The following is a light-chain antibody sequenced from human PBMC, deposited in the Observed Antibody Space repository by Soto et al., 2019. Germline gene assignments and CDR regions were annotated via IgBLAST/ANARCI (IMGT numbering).Light chain of an antibody. J-gene: IGLJ1*01. CDR2: DVS. V-gene: IGLV2-14*03. Sequence: SALTQPASVSGSPGQSITISCTGTSSDIGGYEYVSWYQQQPGKAPKRIIYDVSDRPSGVSNRFSGSKSGNTASLAISGLQAEDEADYYCNSYTSSNPLGVFGTGTKVTVL. CDR1: SSDIGGYEY. CDR3: NSYTSSNPLGV.